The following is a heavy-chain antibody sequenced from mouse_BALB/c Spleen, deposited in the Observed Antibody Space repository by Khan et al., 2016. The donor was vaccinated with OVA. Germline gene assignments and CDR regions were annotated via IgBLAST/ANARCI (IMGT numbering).Heavy chain of an antibody. CDR2: IWSGGTT. CDR3: ARNYEYDEGLAY. V-gene: IGHV2-2*02. Sequence: QVQLKESGPGLVQPSQSLSITCTVSGFSLTTYGVHWVRQSPGKGLEWLGVIWSGGTTDYSAAFISRLSITKDNSKSHVFFKMNSLQANDTAIYYCARNYEYDEGLAYWGQGTLVTVSA. D-gene: IGHD2-4*01. CDR1: GFSLTTYG. J-gene: IGHJ3*01.